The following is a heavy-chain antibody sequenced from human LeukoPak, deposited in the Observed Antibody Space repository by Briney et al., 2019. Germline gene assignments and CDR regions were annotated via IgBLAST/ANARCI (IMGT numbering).Heavy chain of an antibody. D-gene: IGHD1-26*01. Sequence: EASVKVSCKASGYTFTSYGISWVRQAPGQGLEWMGWISAYNGNTNYAQKLQGRVTMTTDTSTSKAYMELRSLRSDDTAVYYCARGGRIVGATRSFDYWGQGTLVTVSS. CDR3: ARGGRIVGATRSFDY. CDR1: GYTFTSYG. CDR2: ISAYNGNT. V-gene: IGHV1-18*01. J-gene: IGHJ4*02.